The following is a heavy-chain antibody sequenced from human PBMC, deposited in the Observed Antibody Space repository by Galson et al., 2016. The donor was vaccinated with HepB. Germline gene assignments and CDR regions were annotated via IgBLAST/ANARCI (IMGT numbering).Heavy chain of an antibody. CDR3: ARIPTTRILEPTTEF. Sequence: SVKVSCKASGYTFTAYSIHWERQAPGQGLEWMGIIKPSGRSSFYAQYFQGRVTMTTETSTTTVYMQLSSLRPEDTAVYFCARIPTTRILEPTTEFWGQGTLVTVSS. J-gene: IGHJ4*02. D-gene: IGHD1-1*01. CDR2: IKPSGRSS. CDR1: GYTFTAYS. V-gene: IGHV1-46*01.